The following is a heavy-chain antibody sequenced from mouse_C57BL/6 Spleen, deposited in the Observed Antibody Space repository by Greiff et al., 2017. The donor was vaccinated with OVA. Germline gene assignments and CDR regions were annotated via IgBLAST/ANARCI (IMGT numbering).Heavy chain of an antibody. Sequence: QVQLQQPGAELVKPGASVKLSCKASGYTFTSYWMHWVKQRPGQGLEWIGMIHPNSGSTNYNEKFKSKAPLTVDKSSSTAYMQLSSLTSEYSALYYCARSHGHYVFAYWGQGPLVTVSA. CDR1: GYTFTSYW. CDR2: IHPNSGST. CDR3: ARSHGHYVFAY. J-gene: IGHJ3*01. V-gene: IGHV1-64*01. D-gene: IGHD2-1*01.